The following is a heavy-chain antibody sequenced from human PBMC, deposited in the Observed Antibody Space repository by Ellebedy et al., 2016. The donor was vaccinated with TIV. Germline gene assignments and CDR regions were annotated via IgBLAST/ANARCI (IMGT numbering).Heavy chain of an antibody. Sequence: GESLKISCAASGFTFSNAWMNWVRQAPGKGLVWVSRINSDGSATTYADSVKGRFTISRDNAKNTLYLQMSNLRAEDTAVYYCTNDYRNLGFAYWGQGTLLTVSS. CDR2: INSDGSAT. CDR1: GFTFSNAW. J-gene: IGHJ4*02. D-gene: IGHD4-11*01. V-gene: IGHV3-74*01. CDR3: TNDYRNLGFAY.